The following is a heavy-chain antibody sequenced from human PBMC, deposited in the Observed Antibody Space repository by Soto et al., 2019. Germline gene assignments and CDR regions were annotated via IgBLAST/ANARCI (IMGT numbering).Heavy chain of an antibody. CDR3: AKESYYDSSDYNAFDI. V-gene: IGHV3-30*18. CDR2: ISYDGSDK. Sequence: QTGGSLRLSCAASGFTFSTYGMHWVRQAPGKGLEWVAVISYDGSDKYYADSVKGRFTISRDSSKNMLYLQMNSLRAEDTAIYYCAKESYYDSSDYNAFDIWGQGTMVTVSS. J-gene: IGHJ3*02. D-gene: IGHD3-22*01. CDR1: GFTFSTYG.